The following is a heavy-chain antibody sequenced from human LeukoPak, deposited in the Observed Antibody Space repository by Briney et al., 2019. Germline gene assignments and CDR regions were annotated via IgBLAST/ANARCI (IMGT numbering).Heavy chain of an antibody. V-gene: IGHV3-66*02. D-gene: IGHD3-16*01. CDR2: IYSGDNT. J-gene: IGHJ4*02. CDR1: GFTVSNNY. Sequence: GGSLRLSXAASGFTVSNNYMSWVRQAPGKGLEWVSVIYSGDNTYYVESVKGRFTISRDNSKNTLFLQMNRLRAEDTAVYYCAGRRVLDASFDYWGQGTLVTVSS. CDR3: AGRRVLDASFDY.